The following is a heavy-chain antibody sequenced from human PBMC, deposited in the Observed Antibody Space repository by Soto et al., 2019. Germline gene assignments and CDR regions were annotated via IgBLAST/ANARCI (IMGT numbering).Heavy chain of an antibody. D-gene: IGHD3-22*01. CDR1: GVSVSTYY. CDR2: IYYSGST. Sequence: PSETLSLTCTVSGVSVSTYYWSWIRQPPGKGLEWIAYIYYSGSTSYNPSLKSRVTISLDTSKNQFSLKLSSVTAADTAVYYCARTYDDSGPNSGGYGFDIWGPGTMVTVSS. J-gene: IGHJ3*02. CDR3: ARTYDDSGPNSGGYGFDI. V-gene: IGHV4-59*02.